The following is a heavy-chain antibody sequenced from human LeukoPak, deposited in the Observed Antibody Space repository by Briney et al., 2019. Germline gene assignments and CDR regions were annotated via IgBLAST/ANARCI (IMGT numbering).Heavy chain of an antibody. CDR2: IRYDGSNK. CDR1: GFTFSSYG. D-gene: IGHD6-6*01. V-gene: IGHV3-30*02. J-gene: IGHJ5*02. CDR3: AKDRGAARLIDWFDP. Sequence: GGSLRLSCAASGFTFSSYGMHWVRQAPGKGLEWVAFIRYDGSNKYYADSVKGRFTISRDNSKNTLYLQMNSLRAEDTAVYYCAKDRGAARLIDWFDPWGQGTLVTVSS.